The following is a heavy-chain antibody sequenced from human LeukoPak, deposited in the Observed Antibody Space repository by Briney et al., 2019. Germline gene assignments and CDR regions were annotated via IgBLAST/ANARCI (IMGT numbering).Heavy chain of an antibody. CDR2: IYYSGST. CDR3: ARTAMIVVVILHDAFDI. Sequence: SETLSLTCTVSGGSISSSSYYWGWIRQPPGKGLEWIGGIYYSGSTYYNPSLKSRVTISVDTSKNQFSLKLSSVTAADTAVYYCARTAMIVVVILHDAFDIWGQGTMVTVSS. J-gene: IGHJ3*02. CDR1: GGSISSSSYY. D-gene: IGHD3-22*01. V-gene: IGHV4-39*01.